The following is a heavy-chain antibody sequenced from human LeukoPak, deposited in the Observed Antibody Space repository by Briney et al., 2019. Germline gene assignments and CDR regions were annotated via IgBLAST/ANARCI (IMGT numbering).Heavy chain of an antibody. Sequence: SETLSLTCAVSGGSISSGGYSWSWIRQPPGKGLEWIGEINHSGSTNYNPSLKSRVTISVDTSKNQFSLKLSSVTAADTAVYYCARVRITARRAIYYYYYMDVWGKGTTVTVSS. J-gene: IGHJ6*03. CDR3: ARVRITARRAIYYYYYMDV. V-gene: IGHV4-30-2*01. CDR1: GGSISSGGYS. D-gene: IGHD6-6*01. CDR2: INHSGST.